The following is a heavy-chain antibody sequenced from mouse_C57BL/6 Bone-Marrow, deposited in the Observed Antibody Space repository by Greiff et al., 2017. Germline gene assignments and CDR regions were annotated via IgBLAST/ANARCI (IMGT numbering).Heavy chain of an antibody. CDR1: GYTFTSYW. D-gene: IGHD2-13*01. CDR3: AREGDGVPAY. J-gene: IGHJ3*01. CDR2: IDPSDSYT. V-gene: IGHV1-69*01. Sequence: VQLQQPGAELVMPGASVKLSCKASGYTFTSYWMHWVKQRPGQGLEWIGEIDPSDSYTNYNQKFKGKSTLTVDKSSSTAYMQLSSLTSEDSAVYYCAREGDGVPAYWGQGTRVTVAA.